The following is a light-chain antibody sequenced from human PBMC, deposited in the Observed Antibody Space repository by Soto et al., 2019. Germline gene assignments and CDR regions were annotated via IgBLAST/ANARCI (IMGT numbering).Light chain of an antibody. CDR3: QQYNSYLRT. Sequence: DIPMTQSPSTLSASVGDRVTITCRAGQSISNWLAWYQQKPGKAPKLLIFDASSLESGVPSRFRGGGSGTEFTLTISSLQPDDFATYYCQQYNSYLRTFGQGTKVEIK. J-gene: IGKJ1*01. CDR2: DAS. CDR1: QSISNW. V-gene: IGKV1-5*01.